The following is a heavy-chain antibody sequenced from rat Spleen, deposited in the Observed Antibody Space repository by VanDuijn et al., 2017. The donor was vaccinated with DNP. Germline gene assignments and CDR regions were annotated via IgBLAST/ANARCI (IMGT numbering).Heavy chain of an antibody. CDR1: GFSFRSNW. V-gene: IGHV5-35*01. CDR2: ITPDGSTT. Sequence: EVQLVESGGGLVQPGNSLKLSCAASGFSFRSNWLNWIRQAPGKGLEWVASITPDGSTTYYPDTVKGRFMISKDDARDTGYLQMNNLRSEDTAMYYCSSGGPNMVQGNWFAYWGQGTLVTVSS. CDR3: SSGGPNMVQGNWFAY. D-gene: IGHD1-11*01. J-gene: IGHJ3*01.